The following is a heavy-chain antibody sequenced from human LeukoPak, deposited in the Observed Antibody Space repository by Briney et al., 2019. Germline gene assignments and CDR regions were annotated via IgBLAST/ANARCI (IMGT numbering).Heavy chain of an antibody. D-gene: IGHD4-17*01. J-gene: IGHJ6*03. V-gene: IGHV3-64*01. CDR2: IDPDGGKS. CDR1: GFTFSSFS. CDR3: ARAVEDYGDYYYYYYYMDV. Sequence: PGGSLRLSCAASGFTFSSFSMHWIRQAPGKGLEYVSAIDPDGGKSYYSNSVKGRFTISRDNSKNTLYLQMNRLRAEDTAVYYCARAVEDYGDYYYYYYYMDVWGKGTTVTISS.